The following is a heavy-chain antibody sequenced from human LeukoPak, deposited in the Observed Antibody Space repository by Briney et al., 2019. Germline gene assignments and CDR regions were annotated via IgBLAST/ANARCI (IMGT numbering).Heavy chain of an antibody. Sequence: PGGSLRLSCAASGFTFDSYAMNWARQAPGKGLEWVSYIRGGGGVTRYSDSVKDRFTISRDNSKNTLYLQMNSLRAEDTAIYYCAKCSASYYNDAFDIWGRGTMVTVSS. D-gene: IGHD3-10*01. J-gene: IGHJ3*02. CDR1: GFTFDSYA. V-gene: IGHV3-23*01. CDR2: IRGGGGVT. CDR3: AKCSASYYNDAFDI.